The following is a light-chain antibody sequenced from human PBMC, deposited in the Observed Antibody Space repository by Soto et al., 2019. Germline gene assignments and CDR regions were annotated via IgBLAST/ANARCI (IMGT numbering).Light chain of an antibody. CDR2: GAS. J-gene: IGKJ2*01. CDR3: QQAYIKPYT. Sequence: DIQVTQSPVSLSASVGDRVTITCRTCQGISTYLNWYQQKAGDAPRLLISGASDLENGVPSRFSGSGSGADFTLTINSLRPEDFATYYCQQAYIKPYTFGQGTKLEI. CDR1: QGISTY. V-gene: IGKV1-39*01.